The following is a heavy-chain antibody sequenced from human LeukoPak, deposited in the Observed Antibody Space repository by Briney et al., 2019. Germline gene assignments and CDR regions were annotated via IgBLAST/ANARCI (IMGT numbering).Heavy chain of an antibody. J-gene: IGHJ4*02. Sequence: ASVKVSCKASGYTFTSYYMHWVRQAPGQGLEWMGIINPSGGSTSYAQKFQGRVTMTRDMSTSTDYMDLSRLRSDDTAVYYCARGSIVGATFDYFDYWGQGTLVTVSS. D-gene: IGHD1-26*01. CDR2: INPSGGST. CDR1: GYTFTSYY. V-gene: IGHV1-46*01. CDR3: ARGSIVGATFDYFDY.